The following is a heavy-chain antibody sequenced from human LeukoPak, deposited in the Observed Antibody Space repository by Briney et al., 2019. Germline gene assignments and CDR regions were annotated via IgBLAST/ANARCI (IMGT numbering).Heavy chain of an antibody. D-gene: IGHD3-22*01. V-gene: IGHV3-30-3*01. CDR3: AREAYDSSAYYFDY. J-gene: IGHJ4*02. CDR1: GFTFSNYA. CDR2: ISYDRINK. Sequence: GGSLRLSCAASGFTFSNYAMHWVRQAPGKGLEWVALISYDRINKYYADSVKGRFTISRDNSKNTLYLLMHSLRPEDTAVYYCAREAYDSSAYYFDYWGQGALVTVSS.